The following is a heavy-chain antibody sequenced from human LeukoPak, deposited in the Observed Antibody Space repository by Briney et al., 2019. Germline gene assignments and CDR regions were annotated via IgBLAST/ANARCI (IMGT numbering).Heavy chain of an antibody. D-gene: IGHD3-16*01. J-gene: IGHJ4*02. CDR1: GGSIRSYY. CDR2: IYYSGST. CDR3: ARGGGYYFDY. V-gene: IGHV4-59*01. Sequence: SETLSLTCTVSGGSIRSYYWSWIRQPPGKGLEWIGYIYYSGSTNYNPSLKSRVTISVDTSRNQFSLKLRSVTAAETAVYYCARGGGYYFDYWGQGTLVTVSS.